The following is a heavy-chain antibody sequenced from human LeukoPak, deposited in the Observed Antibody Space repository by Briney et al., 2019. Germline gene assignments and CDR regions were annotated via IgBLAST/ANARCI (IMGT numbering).Heavy chain of an antibody. CDR1: GFTLSGSA. Sequence: GGSLKLSCAASGFTLSGSAMHWVRQASGKGLEWVGRIRGKANSYATAYAASVKGRFTISRDDSKNTVHLQMIGLKTEDTAIYYCTRATDGYNPLGSNYFDYWGQGTLVTVSS. D-gene: IGHD5-24*01. J-gene: IGHJ4*02. CDR3: TRATDGYNPLGSNYFDY. CDR2: IRGKANSYAT. V-gene: IGHV3-73*01.